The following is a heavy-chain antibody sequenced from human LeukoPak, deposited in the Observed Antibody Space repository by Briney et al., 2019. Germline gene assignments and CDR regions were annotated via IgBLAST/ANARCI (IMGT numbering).Heavy chain of an antibody. V-gene: IGHV1-18*01. CDR3: ARTELVTYYYGMDV. CDR2: ISAHNGNT. CDR1: GYTFTSYG. J-gene: IGHJ6*02. Sequence: ASVKVSCKASGYTFTSYGISWVRQAPGQGLEWMGWISAHNGNTNYPQKLQGRVTMTTDTSTGTAYMELRSLRSDDTAVYHCARTELVTYYYGMDVWGQGTTVTVSS. D-gene: IGHD1-7*01.